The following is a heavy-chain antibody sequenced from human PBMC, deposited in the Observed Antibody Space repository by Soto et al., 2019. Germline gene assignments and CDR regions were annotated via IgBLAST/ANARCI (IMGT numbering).Heavy chain of an antibody. CDR2: ILHSGST. CDR3: VRGGIAGHWFDP. V-gene: IGHV4-31*03. CDR1: RAFINSGGFY. D-gene: IGHD2-21*01. J-gene: IGHJ5*02. Sequence: PSETLSLTCSVSRAFINSGGFYYSWIRQPPGKGLEWLGYILHSGSTLYNPSLRGRLTLSADTSRNQLSLYLTSVTAADTAVYYCVRGGIAGHWFDPWGQGTLVTVSS.